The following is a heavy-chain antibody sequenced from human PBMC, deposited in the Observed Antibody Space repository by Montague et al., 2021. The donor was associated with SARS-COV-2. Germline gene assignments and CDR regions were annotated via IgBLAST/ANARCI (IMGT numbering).Heavy chain of an antibody. J-gene: IGHJ6*02. V-gene: IGHV4-59*01. CDR2: IYYSGST. D-gene: IGHD3-22*01. CDR3: ARGGGYYNYGLNV. Sequence: ESLSLTCTVSGGSISNYYWSWIRQPPGRGLEWIGYIYYSGSTDYSPSLKSRVTISLDTSKNQFSLKVTSVTAADTAVYYCARGGGYYNYGLNVWGPGTTVTVSS. CDR1: GGSISNYY.